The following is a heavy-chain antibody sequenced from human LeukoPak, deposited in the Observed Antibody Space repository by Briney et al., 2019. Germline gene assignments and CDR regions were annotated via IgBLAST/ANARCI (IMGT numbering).Heavy chain of an antibody. CDR2: IYTSGST. CDR1: GGSISSYY. J-gene: IGHJ5*02. D-gene: IGHD2-15*01. V-gene: IGHV4-4*07. Sequence: SETLSLTCTVSGGSISSYYWSWIRQPAGKGLEWIGRIYTSGSTNYNPSLKSRVTTSVDTSKNQFSLKLSSVTAADTAVYYCARVICSGGSCYDSNWFDPWGQGTLVTVSS. CDR3: ARVICSGGSCYDSNWFDP.